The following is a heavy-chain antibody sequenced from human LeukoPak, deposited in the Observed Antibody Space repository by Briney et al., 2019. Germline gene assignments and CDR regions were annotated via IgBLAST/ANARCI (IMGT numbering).Heavy chain of an antibody. Sequence: GGSLRLSCAASGFTFSSYAMSWVRQAPGKGLEWVSAISGSGGSTYCADSVKGRFTISRDNTKHALYLQMNSLRAEDTAVYYCAKWGAYYDILTTFDYWGQGTLVTVSS. CDR1: GFTFSSYA. V-gene: IGHV3-23*01. CDR3: AKWGAYYDILTTFDY. D-gene: IGHD3-9*01. J-gene: IGHJ4*02. CDR2: ISGSGGST.